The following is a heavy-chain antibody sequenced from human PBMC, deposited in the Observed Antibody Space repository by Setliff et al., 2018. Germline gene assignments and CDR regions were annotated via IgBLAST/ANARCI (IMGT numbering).Heavy chain of an antibody. CDR3: ARGVSSVSWTPRY. CDR1: GDSMNDNH. CDR2: IYTSGGT. D-gene: IGHD6-19*01. Sequence: PSETLSLTCNVSGDSMNDNHWTWIRQPPGKGLEWIGYIYTSGGTNYNPSLKSRVTISVDKSKNQFSLKLSSVIAADTAVYYCARGVSSVSWTPRYWGRGILVTVS. V-gene: IGHV4-4*08. J-gene: IGHJ4*02.